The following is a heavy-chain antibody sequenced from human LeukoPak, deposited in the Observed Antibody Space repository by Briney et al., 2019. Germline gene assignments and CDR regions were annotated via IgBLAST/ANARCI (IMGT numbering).Heavy chain of an antibody. J-gene: IGHJ4*02. D-gene: IGHD6-19*01. Sequence: SVKVSCKASGGTFSSYAISWVRQAPGQGLEWMGGIIPIFGTANYAQKFQGRVTITADESTSTAFMELNSLRSEDTAVYYCARGSQWLHYFDYWGQGTLVTVSS. CDR1: GGTFSSYA. CDR3: ARGSQWLHYFDY. V-gene: IGHV1-69*13. CDR2: IIPIFGTA.